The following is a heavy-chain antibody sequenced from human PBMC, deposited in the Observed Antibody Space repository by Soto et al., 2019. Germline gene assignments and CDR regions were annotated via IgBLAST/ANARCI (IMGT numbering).Heavy chain of an antibody. Sequence: GGSLRLSCSASGFTFRIFTMNWFRQAPGKGLEWVSTISSDSAYIYYTDALRGRFTISRDNAKNSLHLQMNSLRAEDTAVYYCTRDASRDSSARGWFDPWGPGTLVTVS. V-gene: IGHV3-21*01. CDR1: GFTFRIFT. CDR2: ISSDSAYI. D-gene: IGHD6-13*01. J-gene: IGHJ5*02. CDR3: TRDASRDSSARGWFDP.